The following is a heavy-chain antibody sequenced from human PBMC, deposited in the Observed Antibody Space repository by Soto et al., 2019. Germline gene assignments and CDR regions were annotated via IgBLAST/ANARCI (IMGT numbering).Heavy chain of an antibody. Sequence: EVQLLESGGGLVQPGGSLRLSCAVSGFTFSTYAMNWVRQAPGKGLEWVSLIISSGGSTYYADSVKGRFTISRDNSKNTLYLQMTSLRADDTAVYYCAKAEGSSYGTEYSQHWGQGTLVTVSS. CDR3: AKAEGSSYGTEYSQH. CDR2: IISSGGST. V-gene: IGHV3-23*01. D-gene: IGHD6-13*01. J-gene: IGHJ1*01. CDR1: GFTFSTYA.